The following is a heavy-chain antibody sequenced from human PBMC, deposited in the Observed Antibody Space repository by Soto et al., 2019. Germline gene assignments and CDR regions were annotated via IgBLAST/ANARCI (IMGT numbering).Heavy chain of an antibody. V-gene: IGHV1-18*01. J-gene: IGHJ4*02. CDR2: ISANNGNT. CDR1: GYTFTSYG. Sequence: QVQLVQSGAEVKKPGDSVRVSCKASGYTFTSYGIGWVRQAPGQGLEWMGWISANNGNTKYAQKLQGRVTMTTDASTSKAYMELRSLRSDDAAVYYCARDGYLDHWGQGTLVTVS. CDR3: ARDGYLDH.